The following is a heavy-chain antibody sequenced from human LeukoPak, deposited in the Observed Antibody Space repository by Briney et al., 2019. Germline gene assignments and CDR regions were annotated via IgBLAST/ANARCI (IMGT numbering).Heavy chain of an antibody. CDR1: GFTFSSYW. Sequence: GGSLRLSCAASGFTFSSYWMHWVRQAPGKGLVWVSRINSDGSSTSYADYVKGRFTISRDNAKNTLYLQMNSLRAEDTAVYYCARASRGMGDAFDIWGQGTMVTVSS. CDR2: INSDGSST. D-gene: IGHD1-26*01. CDR3: ARASRGMGDAFDI. V-gene: IGHV3-74*01. J-gene: IGHJ3*02.